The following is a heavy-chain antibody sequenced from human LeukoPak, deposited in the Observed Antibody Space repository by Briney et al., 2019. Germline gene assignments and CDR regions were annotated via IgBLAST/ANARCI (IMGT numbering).Heavy chain of an antibody. CDR2: IYYSGST. Sequence: SETLSLTCTVSGGSISSSSYYWGWIRQPPGKGLEWIGSIYYSGSTYYNPSLKSRVTISVDTSKNQFSLKLSSVTAADTAVYYCARHEGGGSGSYYYYMDVWGEGTTVTVSS. D-gene: IGHD3-10*01. CDR1: GGSISSSSYY. J-gene: IGHJ6*03. V-gene: IGHV4-39*01. CDR3: ARHEGGGSGSYYYYMDV.